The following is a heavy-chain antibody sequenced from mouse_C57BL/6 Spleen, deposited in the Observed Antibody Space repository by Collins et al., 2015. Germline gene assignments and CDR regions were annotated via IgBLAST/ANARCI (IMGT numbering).Heavy chain of an antibody. V-gene: IGHV5-6-2*01. Sequence: EVKLLESGGGLVQPGGSLKLSCAASGFTFSSYYMSWVRQTPEKRLELVAAINSNGGSTYYPDTVKGRFTISRDNAKNTLYLQMSSLKSEDTALYYCARGALLRPYAMDYWGQGTSVTVSS. D-gene: IGHD1-2*01. CDR2: INSNGGST. CDR3: ARGALLRPYAMDY. CDR1: GFTFSSYY. J-gene: IGHJ4*01.